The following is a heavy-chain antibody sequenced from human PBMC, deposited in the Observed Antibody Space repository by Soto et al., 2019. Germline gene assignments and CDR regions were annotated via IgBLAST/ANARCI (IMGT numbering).Heavy chain of an antibody. CDR1: GGSFSGYY. J-gene: IGHJ4*02. V-gene: IGHV4-34*01. CDR3: ARKRNTGWYFDY. Sequence: QVQLQQWGAGLLKPSETLSLTCAVYGGSFSGYYWSWIRQPPGKGLEWIGEINHSGSTNYNPSLKSRVTISVDTPKNQFSLKLSSVTAADTAVYYCARKRNTGWYFDYWGQGTLVTVSS. D-gene: IGHD6-19*01. CDR2: INHSGST.